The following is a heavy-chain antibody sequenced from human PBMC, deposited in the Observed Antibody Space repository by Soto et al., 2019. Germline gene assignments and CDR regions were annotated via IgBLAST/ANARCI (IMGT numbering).Heavy chain of an antibody. V-gene: IGHV3-73*01. J-gene: IGHJ5*02. CDR1: GFTFSGSD. D-gene: IGHD2-21*02. CDR3: ICRGDCGPHVWHAP. CDR2: IKSKASNYAT. Sequence: GGSLRLSCAGSGFTFSGSDIHWVRQASGKGLEWVGRIKSKASNYATSYGAAVKGRFTVSRDDSENTAYLQMNSLQNEDTAVYFCICRGDCGPHVWHAPGGRGPLVPVSS.